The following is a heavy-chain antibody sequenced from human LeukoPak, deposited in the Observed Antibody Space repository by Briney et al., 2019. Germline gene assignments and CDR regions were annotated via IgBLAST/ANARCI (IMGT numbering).Heavy chain of an antibody. V-gene: IGHV3-33*01. Sequence: GGSLRLSCAAAGFTFNHYGMHWVRQAPGKGLQWVAVIWSDGTNQYYGDSVKGRFTISRDDSGNTVYLQMNSLRPEDTGVYYCARDAQRGFDYSNSLEYRGQGTPVTVST. CDR2: IWSDGTNQ. CDR1: GFTFNHYG. CDR3: ARDAQRGFDYSNSLEY. D-gene: IGHD4-11*01. J-gene: IGHJ4*02.